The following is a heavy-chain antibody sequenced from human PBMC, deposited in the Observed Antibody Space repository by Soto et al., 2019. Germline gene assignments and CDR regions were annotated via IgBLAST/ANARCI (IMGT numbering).Heavy chain of an antibody. CDR1: GFTFSNYA. Sequence: EVQLLESGGGLVQPGGSLRLSCAASGFTFSNYAMSWVRQAPGKGLEWVSDVSGSGESIYYADPVKGRFTISRDNSKNTLYLQMNSLRAEDTAVYYCGKEWTDFTSSWVDHWGQGTLVTVSS. D-gene: IGHD3-3*01. J-gene: IGHJ5*02. CDR2: VSGSGESI. V-gene: IGHV3-23*01. CDR3: GKEWTDFTSSWVDH.